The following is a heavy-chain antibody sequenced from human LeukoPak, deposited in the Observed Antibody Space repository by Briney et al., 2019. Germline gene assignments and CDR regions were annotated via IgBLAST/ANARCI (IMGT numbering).Heavy chain of an antibody. CDR3: ARVLPSYDFWSGYSNYYMDV. D-gene: IGHD3-3*01. J-gene: IGHJ6*03. Sequence: ASVKVSCKASGYTFTSYDINWVRQATGQGLEWMGWMNPNSGNTGYAQKFQGRVTITRNTSISTAYMELSSLRSEDTAVYYCARVLPSYDFWSGYSNYYMDVWGKGTMVTVSS. CDR1: GYTFTSYD. V-gene: IGHV1-8*03. CDR2: MNPNSGNT.